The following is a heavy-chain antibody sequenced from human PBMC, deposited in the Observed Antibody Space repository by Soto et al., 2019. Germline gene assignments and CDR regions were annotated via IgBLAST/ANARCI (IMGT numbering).Heavy chain of an antibody. CDR2: ISAYNGNT. J-gene: IGHJ3*02. V-gene: IGHV1-18*04. D-gene: IGHD2-2*01. CDR3: ASTSYCSSTSCSNAFDI. Sequence: QVQLVQSGAEVKKPGASVKVSCKASGYTFTNYGISWVRQAPGQGLEWMGWISAYNGNTNYAQKLQGRVTMTTDTSTSTAYMELRSLRSDDTAVYYCASTSYCSSTSCSNAFDIWGQGTMVTVSS. CDR1: GYTFTNYG.